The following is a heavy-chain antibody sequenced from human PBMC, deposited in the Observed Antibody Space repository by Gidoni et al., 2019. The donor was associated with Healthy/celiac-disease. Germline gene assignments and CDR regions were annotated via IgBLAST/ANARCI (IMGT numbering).Heavy chain of an antibody. D-gene: IGHD3-10*01. V-gene: IGHV4-34*01. Sequence: QVQLQQWGAGLLKPSETLSPTCAVYGGSFSGYSWSWIRQPPGKGLEWIGEINHSGSTNYNPSLKSRVTISVDTSKNQFSLKLSSVTAADTAVYYCARTPTYYYGSGSYRPFDYWGLGTLVTVSS. CDR3: ARTPTYYYGSGSYRPFDY. CDR2: INHSGST. J-gene: IGHJ4*02. CDR1: GGSFSGYS.